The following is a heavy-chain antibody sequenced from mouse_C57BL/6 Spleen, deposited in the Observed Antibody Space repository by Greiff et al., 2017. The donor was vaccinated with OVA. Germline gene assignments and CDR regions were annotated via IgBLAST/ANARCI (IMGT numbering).Heavy chain of an antibody. D-gene: IGHD1-1*01. CDR1: GYTFTSYW. CDR2: IYPGSGST. V-gene: IGHV1-55*01. J-gene: IGHJ1*03. Sequence: QVHVKQPGAELVKPGASVKMSCKASGYTFTSYWITWVKQRPGQGLEWIGDIYPGSGSTNYNEKFKSKATLTVDTSSSTAYMQLSSLTSEDSAVYYCANPYYGDVWGTGTTVTVSS. CDR3: ANPYYGDV.